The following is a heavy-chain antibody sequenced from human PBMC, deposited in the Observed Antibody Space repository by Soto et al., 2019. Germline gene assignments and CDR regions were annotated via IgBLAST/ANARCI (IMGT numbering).Heavy chain of an antibody. D-gene: IGHD4-17*01. V-gene: IGHV4-59*01. CDR1: GGSISSYY. CDR3: ARAEDGHGDYVLDY. J-gene: IGHJ4*02. Sequence: SETLSLTCTVSGGSISSYYWIWIRQPPVNGLEFIGYIYYIFSTNYNPSLKSRFTISLYTSKNHFSLKLSSFTAAYTAVYYCARAEDGHGDYVLDYWGQATLVTVSS. CDR2: IYYIFST.